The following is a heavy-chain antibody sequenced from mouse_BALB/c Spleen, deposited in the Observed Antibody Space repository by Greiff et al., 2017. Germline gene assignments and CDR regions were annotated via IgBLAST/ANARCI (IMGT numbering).Heavy chain of an antibody. CDR1: GYTFPEYI. D-gene: IGHD1-1*01. CDR3: ARHGLFYAMDY. Sequence: VQVVESGAELVKPGASVTLSCKASGYTFPEYIIHWVKQRSGQGLEWIGWFYPGSGSIQYNEQFKDKATLTADKSSSTVYMVLSRLTSEDSAVYVCARHGLFYAMDYWGQGTSVTVSS. J-gene: IGHJ4*01. V-gene: IGHV1-62-2*01. CDR2: FYPGSGSI.